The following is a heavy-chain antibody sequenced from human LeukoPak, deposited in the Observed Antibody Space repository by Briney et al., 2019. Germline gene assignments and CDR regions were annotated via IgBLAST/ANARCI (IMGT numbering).Heavy chain of an antibody. CDR2: ISWNSGSI. D-gene: IGHD3-16*01. V-gene: IGHV3-9*01. CDR1: GFTFDDYA. J-gene: IGHJ4*02. CDR3: AKDSLVGYVDY. Sequence: GGSLRLSCAASGFTFDDYAMHWVRQAPGKGLEWVSGISWNSGSIGYADSVKGRFTISRDNAKNSPYLQMNSLRAEDTALYYCAKDSLVGYVDYWGQGTLVTVSS.